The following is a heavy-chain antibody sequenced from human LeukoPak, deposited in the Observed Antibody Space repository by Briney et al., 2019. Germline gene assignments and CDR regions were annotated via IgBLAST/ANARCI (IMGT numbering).Heavy chain of an antibody. V-gene: IGHV1-69*13. CDR2: IIPIFGTA. D-gene: IGHD6-6*01. Sequence: RASVKVSCKASGGTFSSYSISWVRQAPGQGLEWVGWIIPIFGTAKYAQKCQGRVTITADESTSTAYMEVSSLRSEETTVYYCASDNNTAAAPPLSYYYGMDVWGQGTTVTVSS. CDR1: GGTFSSYS. J-gene: IGHJ6*02. CDR3: ASDNNTAAAPPLSYYYGMDV.